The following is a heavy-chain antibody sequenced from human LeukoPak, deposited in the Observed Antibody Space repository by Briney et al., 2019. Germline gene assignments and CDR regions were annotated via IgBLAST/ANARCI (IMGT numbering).Heavy chain of an antibody. D-gene: IGHD4-17*01. Sequence: SETLSLTCTVSGGSISSSSYYWGWIRQPPGKGLEWIGSIYYSGSTYYNPSLKSRVTISVDTSKNQFSLKLSSVTAADTAVYYCARVRSDYGDYGGLDYWGQGTLVTVSS. CDR3: ARVRSDYGDYGGLDY. CDR1: GGSISSSSYY. CDR2: IYYSGST. J-gene: IGHJ4*02. V-gene: IGHV4-39*07.